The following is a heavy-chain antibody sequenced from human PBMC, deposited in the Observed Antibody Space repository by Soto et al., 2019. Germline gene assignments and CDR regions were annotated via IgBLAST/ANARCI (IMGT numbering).Heavy chain of an antibody. D-gene: IGHD6-6*01. V-gene: IGHV4-39*01. CDR1: GGSISSSSYY. CDR3: ARSIAASLNWFDP. CDR2: IYYSGST. J-gene: IGHJ5*02. Sequence: PSETLSLTCTVSGGSISSSSYYWGWIRQPPGEGLEWIGSIYYSGSTYYNPSLKSRVTISVDTSKNQFSLKLSSVTAADTAVYYCARSIAASLNWFDPWGQGTLVTVS.